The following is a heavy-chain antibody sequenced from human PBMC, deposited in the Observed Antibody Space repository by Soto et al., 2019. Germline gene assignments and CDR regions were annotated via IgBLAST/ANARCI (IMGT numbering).Heavy chain of an antibody. D-gene: IGHD6-19*01. Sequence: GGSLRLSCAASGFTFSSYAMSWVRQAPGKGLEWVSAISGSGGSTYYADSVKGRFTISRDNSKNTLYLHMNSLRDEDTAVYYCARYSGWCDAFDIWGQGTMVTVSS. CDR3: ARYSGWCDAFDI. V-gene: IGHV3-23*01. J-gene: IGHJ3*02. CDR2: ISGSGGST. CDR1: GFTFSSYA.